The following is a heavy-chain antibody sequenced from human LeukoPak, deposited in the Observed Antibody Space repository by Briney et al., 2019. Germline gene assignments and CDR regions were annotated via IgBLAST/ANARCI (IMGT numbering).Heavy chain of an antibody. D-gene: IGHD4-17*01. CDR1: GFTFTDVW. CDR2: IKSKTDGGTT. Sequence: GGSLRLSCAASGFTFTDVWMSWVRQAPGKGLEWVGHIKSKTDGGTTDYAAPVKGRFTISRDDSKNTLYLQMNSLRTEDTAVYYCTTDRDYGDYPEYYFDYWGQGTLVTVSS. CDR3: TTDRDYGDYPEYYFDY. V-gene: IGHV3-15*01. J-gene: IGHJ4*02.